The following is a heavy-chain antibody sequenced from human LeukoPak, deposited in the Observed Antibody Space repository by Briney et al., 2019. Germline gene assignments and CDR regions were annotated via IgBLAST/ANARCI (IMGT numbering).Heavy chain of an antibody. Sequence: PSETLSLTCTVSSGSLTGHYWSWIRQPPGKVLEWIGFVFYSGSANNNPSLKSRVTMSVATSQTQFSLKLTSVTAADTAVYYCARRGETYGDNWLDPWGQGIQVTVSS. V-gene: IGHV4-59*11. D-gene: IGHD4-17*01. CDR3: ARRGETYGDNWLDP. CDR2: VFYSGSA. CDR1: SGSLTGHY. J-gene: IGHJ5*02.